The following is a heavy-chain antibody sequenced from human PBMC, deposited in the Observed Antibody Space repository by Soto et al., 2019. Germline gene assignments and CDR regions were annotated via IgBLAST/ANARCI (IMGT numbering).Heavy chain of an antibody. Sequence: SETLSLTCTVSGGSISSSSYYWGWIRQPPGKGLEWIGSIYYSGSTYYNPSLKSRVTISVDTSKNQFSLKLSSVTAADTAVYYCARQYRRNDYWGQGTLVTVS. V-gene: IGHV4-39*01. J-gene: IGHJ4*02. D-gene: IGHD5-18*01. CDR1: GGSISSSSYY. CDR2: IYYSGST. CDR3: ARQYRRNDY.